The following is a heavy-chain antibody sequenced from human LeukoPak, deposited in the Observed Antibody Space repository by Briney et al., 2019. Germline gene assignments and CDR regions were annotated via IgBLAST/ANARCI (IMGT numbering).Heavy chain of an antibody. Sequence: PSETLSLTCAVYGGSFSGYYWSWIRQPPGKGLEWIGEINHSGSTNYNPSLKSRVTISVDTSKNQFSLKLSSVTAADTAVYYCAREGFWSGYYDYWGQGTLVTVSS. V-gene: IGHV4-34*01. CDR3: AREGFWSGYYDY. CDR1: GGSFSGYY. CDR2: INHSGST. D-gene: IGHD3-3*01. J-gene: IGHJ4*02.